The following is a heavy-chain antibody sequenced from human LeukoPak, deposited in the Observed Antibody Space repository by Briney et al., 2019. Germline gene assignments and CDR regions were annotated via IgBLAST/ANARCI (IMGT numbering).Heavy chain of an antibody. CDR1: GYIFTSYD. Sequence: ASVKVSCKASGYIFTSYDINWVRQATGQGLEWMGWMNPNSGNTGYAQKFQGRVTMTRNTSISTAYMELSSLRSEDTAVYYCARWRHGDYNYYYYYMDVWGKGTTVTISS. D-gene: IGHD4-17*01. CDR3: ARWRHGDYNYYYYYMDV. V-gene: IGHV1-8*01. J-gene: IGHJ6*03. CDR2: MNPNSGNT.